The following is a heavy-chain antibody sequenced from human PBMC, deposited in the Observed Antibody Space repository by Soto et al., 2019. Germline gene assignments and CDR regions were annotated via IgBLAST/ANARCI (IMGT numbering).Heavy chain of an antibody. J-gene: IGHJ4*02. D-gene: IGHD3-10*01. CDR2: ISAGGGNT. CDR1: GFSFSNCG. Sequence: GGSLRLSCSASGFSFSNCGMSWVRQAPGKGLEWVSGISAGGGNTYYADSVKGRFTISRDNSRNTLYLQMNSLRAEDTAVYYCARDPFYGAIDYWGLGTLVTVSS. CDR3: ARDPFYGAIDY. V-gene: IGHV3-23*01.